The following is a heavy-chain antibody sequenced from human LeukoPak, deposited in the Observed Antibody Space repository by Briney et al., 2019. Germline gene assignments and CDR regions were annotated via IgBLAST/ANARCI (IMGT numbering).Heavy chain of an antibody. J-gene: IGHJ4*02. CDR1: GFTFSNYG. CDR3: ARAWATDYFDY. CDR2: ISYDGSNK. V-gene: IGHV3-30*03. Sequence: GGSLRLSCAASGFTFSNYGMYWVRQAPGKGLEWVAVISYDGSNKYYADSVKGRFSISRDNSKNTLYLQMNSLRAEDTAVYYCARAWATDYFDYWGQGTLVTVSS.